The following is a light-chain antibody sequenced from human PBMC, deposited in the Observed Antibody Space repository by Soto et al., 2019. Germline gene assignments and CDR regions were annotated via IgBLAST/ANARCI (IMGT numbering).Light chain of an antibody. J-gene: IGLJ1*01. CDR1: SSDVGGYNY. V-gene: IGLV2-14*01. CDR3: SSYTSSSTLRV. Sequence: QSALTQPASVSGSPGQSITISCTGTSSDVGGYNYVSWYQQHPGKAPKRMTYDDSNRPSGVSNRFSGSKSGNTASLTISGLQAEYEADYYCSSYTSSSTLRVFGTGTKLTVL. CDR2: DDS.